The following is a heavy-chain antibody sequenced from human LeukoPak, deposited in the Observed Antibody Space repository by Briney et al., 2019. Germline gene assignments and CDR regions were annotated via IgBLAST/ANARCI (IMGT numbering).Heavy chain of an antibody. J-gene: IGHJ4*02. V-gene: IGHV3-48*01. CDR3: ARVFGMDIVVVPAAEDY. CDR2: ISSSSTI. CDR1: GFTFSSYS. D-gene: IGHD2-2*03. Sequence: PGGCLRLSCAASGFTFSSYSMNWVRQAPGKGLEWVSYISSSSTIYYADSVKGRFTISRDNAKNSLYLQMNSRRAEDTAVYYCARVFGMDIVVVPAAEDYGGPGTLVTVSS.